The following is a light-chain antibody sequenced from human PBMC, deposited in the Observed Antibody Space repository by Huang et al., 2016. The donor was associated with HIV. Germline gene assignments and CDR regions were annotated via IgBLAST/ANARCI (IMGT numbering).Light chain of an antibody. V-gene: IGKV1-39*01. J-gene: IGKJ2*03. CDR1: QSIRKY. Sequence: DIQMTQSPSSLSASVGDRVSISCRASQSIRKYLNWYQQKGGRAPKLLIHSASTLPTGVPSRFSGSGSETEFTLTISRLQPEDFATYFCHQSFSAPQSFGQGTKL. CDR3: HQSFSAPQS. CDR2: SAS.